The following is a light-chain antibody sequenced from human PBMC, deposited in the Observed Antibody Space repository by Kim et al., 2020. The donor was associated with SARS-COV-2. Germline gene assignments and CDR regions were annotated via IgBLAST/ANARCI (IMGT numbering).Light chain of an antibody. CDR2: DVT. V-gene: IGLV2-11*01. CDR1: SSDVGSYNY. J-gene: IGLJ2*01. Sequence: SPGQSVTIPCTGTSSDVGSYNYVSWYQQHPGKAPKLIIYDVTKRPSGVPYRFSGSKSGNTASLTISGLQAEDEADYYCCSYAGSVVFGGGTQLTVL. CDR3: CSYAGSVV.